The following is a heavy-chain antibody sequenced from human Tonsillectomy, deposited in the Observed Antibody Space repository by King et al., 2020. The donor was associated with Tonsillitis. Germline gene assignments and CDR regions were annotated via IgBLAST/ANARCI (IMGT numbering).Heavy chain of an antibody. V-gene: IGHV3-73*02. Sequence: VQLVESGGGLVQPGGALKLSCAASGFTFSGSTIHWVRQASRKGLEWVGRIRSKANSYATAYAASVKDRFTISRDYLKNTAYLQMNSLKTEDTAVYYCTGLDSTTAGWGQGTLVTVSS. D-gene: IGHD6-13*01. J-gene: IGHJ4*02. CDR3: TGLDSTTAG. CDR2: IRSKANSYAT. CDR1: GFTFSGST.